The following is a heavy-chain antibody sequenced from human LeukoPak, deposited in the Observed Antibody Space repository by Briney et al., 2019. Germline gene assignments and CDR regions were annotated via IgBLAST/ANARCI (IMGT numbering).Heavy chain of an antibody. V-gene: IGHV7-4-1*02. CDR1: GYTFTSYA. CDR2: FNTNTGNP. D-gene: IGHD3-22*01. J-gene: IGHJ4*02. CDR3: ARDFRDYYDSSGYLVYFDY. Sequence: ASVKVSCKASGYTFTSYAMNWVRQAPGQGLEWMGWFNTNTGNPTYAQGFTGRFVFSLDTSVSTAYLQISSLKAEDTAVYYCARDFRDYYDSSGYLVYFDYWGQGTLVTVSS.